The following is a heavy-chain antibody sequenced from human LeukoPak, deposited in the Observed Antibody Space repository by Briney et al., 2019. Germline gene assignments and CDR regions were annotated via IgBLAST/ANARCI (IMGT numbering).Heavy chain of an antibody. Sequence: ASVKVSCKASVGTFSSYAISWVRQAPGQGLEWMGRIIPIFGTANYAQKFQGRVTITADKSTSTAYMELSSLRSEDTAVYYCASPVVPAANGAFDIWGQGTMVTVSS. J-gene: IGHJ3*02. V-gene: IGHV1-69*06. CDR1: VGTFSSYA. CDR2: IIPIFGTA. D-gene: IGHD2-2*01. CDR3: ASPVVPAANGAFDI.